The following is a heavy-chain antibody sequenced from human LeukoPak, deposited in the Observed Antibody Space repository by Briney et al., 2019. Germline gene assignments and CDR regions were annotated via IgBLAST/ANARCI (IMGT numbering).Heavy chain of an antibody. D-gene: IGHD2-2*01. J-gene: IGHJ3*02. CDR3: AKDLARSSTSCSPCDAFDI. Sequence: PGGSLRLSCAASGFTFSSYAMSWVRQAPGKGLEWVSAISGSGGSTYYADSVKGRFTISRDNSKNTLYLQMNSLRAEDTAVYYCAKDLARSSTSCSPCDAFDIWGQGTMVTVSS. CDR2: ISGSGGST. CDR1: GFTFSSYA. V-gene: IGHV3-23*01.